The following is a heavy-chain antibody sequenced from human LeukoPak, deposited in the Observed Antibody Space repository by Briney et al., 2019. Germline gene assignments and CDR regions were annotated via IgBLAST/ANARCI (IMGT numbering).Heavy chain of an antibody. CDR3: DPHDSSSHF. CDR1: GFIFSSYA. V-gene: IGHV3-30-3*01. D-gene: IGHD6-6*01. Sequence: PGGSLRLSCAASGFIFSSYAMHWVRQAPGKGLEWVAFISSDGSNKYYADSVKGRFTISRANSKNTLYLQMNSLGDEDTAVYYCDPHDSSSHFWGQGTLVTVSS. CDR2: ISSDGSNK. J-gene: IGHJ4*02.